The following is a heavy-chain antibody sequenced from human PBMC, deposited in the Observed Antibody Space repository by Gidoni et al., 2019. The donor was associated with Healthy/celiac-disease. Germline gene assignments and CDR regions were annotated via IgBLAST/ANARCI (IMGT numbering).Heavy chain of an antibody. CDR1: GFTFSSYA. D-gene: IGHD2-2*01. V-gene: IGHV3-30-3*01. J-gene: IGHJ4*02. Sequence: QVQLVESGGGVVQPGRSLRLSCAASGFTFSSYAMHWVRQAPGKGLEWVAVISYDGSNKYYADSVKGRFTISRDNSKNTLYLQMNSLRAEDTAVYYCARDQDVVVPAAILDYWGQGTLVTVSS. CDR3: ARDQDVVVPAAILDY. CDR2: ISYDGSNK.